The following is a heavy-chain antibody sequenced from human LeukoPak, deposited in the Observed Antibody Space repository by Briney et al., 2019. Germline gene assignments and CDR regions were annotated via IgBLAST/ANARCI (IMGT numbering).Heavy chain of an antibody. V-gene: IGHV3-21*01. CDR3: ARTANFAAGYYIEY. CDR1: GFTFSSYT. J-gene: IGHJ4*02. Sequence: GGSLRLSCAASGFTFSSYTMNWVRPAPGKGLEWVSSISGSSRHKYYADSVKGRFTISRDNAKNSLYLQMNSLRAEDTAVYYCARTANFAAGYYIEYWGQGTLVTVSS. CDR2: ISGSSRHK. D-gene: IGHD6-13*01.